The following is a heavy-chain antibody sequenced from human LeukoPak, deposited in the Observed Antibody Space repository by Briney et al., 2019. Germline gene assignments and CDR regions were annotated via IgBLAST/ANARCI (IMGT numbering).Heavy chain of an antibody. CDR3: AKNPYEYYFDY. Sequence: VASVKVSCKASGYTLTGYYMHWVRLAPGQGLEWMGWINPSSGDTNYAQKFRGRVTMTRDTSISTAYMELSRLRSDDTAVYYCAKNPYEYYFDYWGQGTLVTVSS. CDR1: GYTLTGYY. J-gene: IGHJ4*02. D-gene: IGHD5-12*01. CDR2: INPSSGDT. V-gene: IGHV1-2*02.